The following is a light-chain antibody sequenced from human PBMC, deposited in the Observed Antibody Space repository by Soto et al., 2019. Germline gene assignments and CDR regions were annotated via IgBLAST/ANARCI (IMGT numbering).Light chain of an antibody. CDR2: KAS. J-gene: IGKJ1*01. CDR3: QQYSTYPWT. CDR1: QSISSL. V-gene: IGKV1-5*03. Sequence: DIQMTQSPSTLSASVGDRVTITCRASQSISSLLAWYQQKPGKAPKLLIYKASSLESGVPSGFSGSGSGTEFTLTISSLQPDEFATYYCQQYSTYPWTFGQGTKVEIK.